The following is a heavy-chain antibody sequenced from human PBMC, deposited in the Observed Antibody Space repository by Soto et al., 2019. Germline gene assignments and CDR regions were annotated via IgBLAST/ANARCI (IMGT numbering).Heavy chain of an antibody. CDR3: ARESPYSNPLYSWFAP. CDR1: GGSISSGGYY. Sequence: QVQLQESGPGLVKPSQTLSLTCTVSGGSISSGGYYWSWIRQHPGKGLEWIGYIYYSGSTYYNPSLKSRVTISVDTSKNQFSLKLSSVTAADTAVYYCARESPYSNPLYSWFAPWGQGTLVTVSS. CDR2: IYYSGST. D-gene: IGHD4-4*01. J-gene: IGHJ5*02. V-gene: IGHV4-31*03.